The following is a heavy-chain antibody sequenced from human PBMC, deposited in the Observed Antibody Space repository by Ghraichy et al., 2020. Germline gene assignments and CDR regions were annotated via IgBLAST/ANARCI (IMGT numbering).Heavy chain of an antibody. J-gene: IGHJ4*02. CDR3: ARGRFMITFGGVIVRYFDY. CDR2: INHSGST. CDR1: GGSFSGYY. Sequence: ESLNISCAVYGGSFSGYYWSWIRQPPGKGLEWIGEINHSGSTNYNPSLKSRVTISVDTSKNQFSLKLSSVTAADTAVYYCARGRFMITFGGVIVRYFDYWGQGTLVTVSS. D-gene: IGHD3-16*02. V-gene: IGHV4-34*01.